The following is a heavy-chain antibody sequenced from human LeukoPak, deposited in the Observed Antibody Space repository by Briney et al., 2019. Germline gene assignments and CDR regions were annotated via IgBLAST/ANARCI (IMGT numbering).Heavy chain of an antibody. CDR2: IIPSGHT. D-gene: IGHD5-12*01. J-gene: IGHJ3*02. V-gene: IGHV4-59*04. CDR1: GGSISSYY. Sequence: PSETLSLTCTVSGGSISSYYWSWIRQPPGQGLEWIGSIIPSGHTYYNPSLKSRVTMSVDTSKNQFSRRLSSVTATDTAMYYCARQVATKGEWAFDIWGQGTMVAASS. CDR3: ARQVATKGEWAFDI.